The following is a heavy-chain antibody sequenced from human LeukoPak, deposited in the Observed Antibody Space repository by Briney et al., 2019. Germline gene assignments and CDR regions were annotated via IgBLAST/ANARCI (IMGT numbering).Heavy chain of an antibody. J-gene: IGHJ4*02. CDR2: IYYTGST. Sequence: SETLSLTCTVSGGSISSYYWSWIRQPPGKGLEWIGYIYYTGSTNYNPSLKSRVTISVDTSKNQFSLKLSSVTAADTAVYYCARVLWFGIDECYFDSWGQGTLVTVSS. D-gene: IGHD3-10*01. V-gene: IGHV4-59*01. CDR1: GGSISSYY. CDR3: ARVLWFGIDECYFDS.